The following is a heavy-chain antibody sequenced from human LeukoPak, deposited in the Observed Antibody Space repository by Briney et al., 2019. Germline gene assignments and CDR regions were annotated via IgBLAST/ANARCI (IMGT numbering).Heavy chain of an antibody. V-gene: IGHV4-34*01. Sequence: PSETLSLTCAVYGGSFSGYYWSWIRRPPGKGLEWIGEINHSGSTNYNPSLKSRVTISVDTSKDQFSLKLSSVTAADTAVYYCARGAPLYCTNGVCYTAYYYGMDVWGQGTTVTVSS. D-gene: IGHD2-8*01. CDR1: GGSFSGYY. J-gene: IGHJ6*02. CDR2: INHSGST. CDR3: ARGAPLYCTNGVCYTAYYYGMDV.